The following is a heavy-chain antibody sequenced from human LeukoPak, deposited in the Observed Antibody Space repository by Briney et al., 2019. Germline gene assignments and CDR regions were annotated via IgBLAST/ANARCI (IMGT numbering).Heavy chain of an antibody. CDR2: MYYSGGT. CDR3: ARVRRYSGRSDVFDI. D-gene: IGHD1-26*01. V-gene: IGHV4-59*01. Sequence: SETLSLTCTVSGGSISNYYWSWIRQSPGKGLAWIGNMYYSGGTNYNPSPKSRVTISVDTSKNQFSLKLTSVTAADTAVYYCARVRRYSGRSDVFDIWGQGTMVTVSS. J-gene: IGHJ3*02. CDR1: GGSISNYY.